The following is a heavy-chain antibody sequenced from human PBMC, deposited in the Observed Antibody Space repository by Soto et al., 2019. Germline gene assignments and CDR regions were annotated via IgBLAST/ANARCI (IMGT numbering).Heavy chain of an antibody. J-gene: IGHJ4*02. CDR3: ARAPTVTTHYFDY. CDR1: GGSISSGDYY. D-gene: IGHD4-4*01. CDR2: IYYSGST. V-gene: IGHV4-30-4*01. Sequence: SETLSLTCTVSGGSISSGDYYWSWIRQPPGKGLEWIGYIYYSGSTYYNPSLKGRVTISVDTSKNQFSLKLSSVTAADTAVYYCARAPTVTTHYFDYWGQGTLVTVS.